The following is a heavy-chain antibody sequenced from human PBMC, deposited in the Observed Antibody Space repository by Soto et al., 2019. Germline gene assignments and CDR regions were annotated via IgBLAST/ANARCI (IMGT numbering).Heavy chain of an antibody. Sequence: GGSLRLSCAASGFTFSNYAMSWVRQAPGKGLEWVSAISGTGGSTYYADSVKGRFTISRDNSRDSLDLQMNSLRAEDTAVYYCAKGSRGSRPYFFDYWGQGIPVTVSS. J-gene: IGHJ4*02. CDR1: GFTFSNYA. V-gene: IGHV3-23*01. CDR2: ISGTGGST. CDR3: AKGSRGSRPYFFDY. D-gene: IGHD3-22*01.